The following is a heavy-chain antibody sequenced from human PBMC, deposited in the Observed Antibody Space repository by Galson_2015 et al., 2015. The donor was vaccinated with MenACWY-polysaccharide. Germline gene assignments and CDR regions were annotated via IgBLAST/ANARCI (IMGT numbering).Heavy chain of an antibody. Sequence: SETLSLTCSVSGAPVSSSTYYWGWIRQSPGKGLEWIGGTHQSGSTYYNPSLQSRVCVSVDTSKNQVSPMLSSLTAADTAVYYCARRTHRYRNYFENWGQGTQVTVSS. CDR3: ARRTHRYRNYFEN. D-gene: IGHD5-18*01. J-gene: IGHJ4*02. CDR1: GAPVSSSTYY. CDR2: THQSGST. V-gene: IGHV4-39*01.